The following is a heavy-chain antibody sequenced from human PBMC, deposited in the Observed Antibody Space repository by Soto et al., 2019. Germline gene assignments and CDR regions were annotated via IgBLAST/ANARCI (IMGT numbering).Heavy chain of an antibody. Sequence: ESGGGLVQPGGSLRLSCAASGFTFSDYWMSWVRQAPGKGLECVANIKTDGSEKYYVDPVKGRFTISRDNAKNSLYLQMNSLRAEDTAVDYCASSMGRGGNDYWGQGTLVAVSS. D-gene: IGHD3-10*01. CDR1: GFTFSDYW. V-gene: IGHV3-7*05. CDR2: IKTDGSEK. J-gene: IGHJ4*02. CDR3: ASSMGRGGNDY.